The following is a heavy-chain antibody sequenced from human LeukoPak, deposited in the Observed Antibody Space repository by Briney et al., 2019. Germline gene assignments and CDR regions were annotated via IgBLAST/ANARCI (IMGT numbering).Heavy chain of an antibody. Sequence: PSETLFLTCTVSGGSISDYYWNWIRQPPGKGLEWIGYIYYSGSTTYNPSLKSRVTMSVDTAKNQFSLKLRSVTAADTAVYYCARGDFCSSSNCCLRPMDVWGKGTTVTVSS. D-gene: IGHD2-2*01. J-gene: IGHJ6*03. CDR3: ARGDFCSSSNCCLRPMDV. V-gene: IGHV4-59*01. CDR2: IYYSGST. CDR1: GGSISDYY.